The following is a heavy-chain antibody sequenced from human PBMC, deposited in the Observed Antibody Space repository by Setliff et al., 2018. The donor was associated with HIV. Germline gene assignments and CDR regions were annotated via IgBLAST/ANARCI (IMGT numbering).Heavy chain of an antibody. Sequence: PETLSLTCAVFRDSSNNDAWTWIRQPPGTGLEWMGEVSPIGENTYSQSPKDRVNTSIDTSKHNFPLKMNSVTVADTAVYYCARVIRCVYFYDGTGYYYFDDWGQGALVTVSS. D-gene: IGHD3-10*01. J-gene: IGHJ4*02. CDR1: RDSSNNDA. CDR2: VSPIGEN. V-gene: IGHV4-34*01. CDR3: ARVIRCVYFYDGTGYYYFDD.